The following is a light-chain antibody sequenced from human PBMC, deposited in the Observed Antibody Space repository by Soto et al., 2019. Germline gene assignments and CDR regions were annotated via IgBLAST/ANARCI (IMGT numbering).Light chain of an antibody. CDR2: DAS. V-gene: IGKV1-5*01. Sequence: DIQMTQSPSTLSASVGDRVTITCRASQSISSWLAWYQQKPGKAPKLLIYDASSLESGVPSRFSGSGSGTEFTLTISSLQPDDFATYYCQRQGTFGQGTKVDIK. CDR1: QSISSW. J-gene: IGKJ1*01. CDR3: QRQGT.